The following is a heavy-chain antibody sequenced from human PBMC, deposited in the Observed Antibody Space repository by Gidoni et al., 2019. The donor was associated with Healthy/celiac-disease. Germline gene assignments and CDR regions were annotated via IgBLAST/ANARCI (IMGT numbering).Heavy chain of an antibody. CDR3: ARMGYCSGGSCLTNFDY. CDR1: GFTFSSYS. V-gene: IGHV3-21*01. D-gene: IGHD2-15*01. J-gene: IGHJ4*02. CDR2: ISSSSSYI. Sequence: EVQLVESGGGLVKPGGSLRLSCAASGFTFSSYSMNWVRQAPGKGLEWVSSISSSSSYIYYADSVKGRFTISRDNAKNSLYLQMNSLRAEDTAVYYCARMGYCSGGSCLTNFDYWGQGTLVTVSS.